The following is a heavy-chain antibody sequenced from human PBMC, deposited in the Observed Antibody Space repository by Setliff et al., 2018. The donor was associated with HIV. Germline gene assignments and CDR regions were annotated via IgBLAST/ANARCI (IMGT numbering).Heavy chain of an antibody. V-gene: IGHV3-30*02. CDR2: IRYDGSNK. Sequence: PGGSLRLSCAASGFPFSSYGMHWVRQAPGKGLEWVAFIRYDGSNKYYADSVKGRFTISRDNSKNTLYLQMNSLRAEDTAVYYCAKDRWFGELYIDSYGMDVWGQGTTVTVSS. CDR1: GFPFSSYG. J-gene: IGHJ6*02. D-gene: IGHD3-10*01. CDR3: AKDRWFGELYIDSYGMDV.